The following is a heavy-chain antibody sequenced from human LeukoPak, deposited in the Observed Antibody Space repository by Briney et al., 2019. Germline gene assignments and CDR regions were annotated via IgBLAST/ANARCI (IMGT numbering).Heavy chain of an antibody. V-gene: IGHV4-34*01. J-gene: IGHJ4*02. Sequence: SETLSLTCAVXXGSFSGYYWSWIRQPPGKGLEWIGEINHSGSTNYNPSLKSRVTISVDTSKNQFSLKLSSVTAADTAVYYCARGGQLWLRYWGQGTLVTVSS. CDR2: INHSGST. CDR3: ARGGQLWLRY. CDR1: XGSFSGYY. D-gene: IGHD5-18*01.